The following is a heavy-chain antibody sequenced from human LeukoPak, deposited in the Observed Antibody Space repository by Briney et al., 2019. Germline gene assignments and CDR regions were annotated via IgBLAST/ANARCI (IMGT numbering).Heavy chain of an antibody. V-gene: IGHV3-30*04. CDR3: ARGTHDYGTTYYYYYYMDV. CDR2: ISYDGSNK. CDR1: GFTFSSYA. Sequence: PGGSLRLSCAASGFTFSSYAMHWVRQAPGKGLEWVAVISYDGSNKYYADSVKGRFTISRDNSKNTLYLQMNSLGAEDTAVYYCARGTHDYGTTYYYYYYMDVWGKGTTVTVSS. J-gene: IGHJ6*03. D-gene: IGHD4-17*01.